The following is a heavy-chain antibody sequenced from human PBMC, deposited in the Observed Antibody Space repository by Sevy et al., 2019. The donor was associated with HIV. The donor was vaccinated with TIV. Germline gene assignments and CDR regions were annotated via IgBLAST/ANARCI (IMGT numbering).Heavy chain of an antibody. J-gene: IGHJ6*02. D-gene: IGHD2-15*01. CDR3: ARGYCSGGSCYHGMDV. CDR2: INHSGST. Sequence: SETLSLTCAVYGGSFSGYYWSWIRQPPGKGLEWIGEINHSGSTNYNPSLKSRVTTSVDTSKNQCSLKLSSVTAADTAVYYCARGYCSGGSCYHGMDVWGQGTTVTVSS. CDR1: GGSFSGYY. V-gene: IGHV4-34*01.